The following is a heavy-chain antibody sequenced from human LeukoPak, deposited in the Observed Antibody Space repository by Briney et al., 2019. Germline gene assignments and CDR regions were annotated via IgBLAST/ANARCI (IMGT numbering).Heavy chain of an antibody. D-gene: IGHD6-13*01. V-gene: IGHV3-23*01. CDR2: ISGSGGST. CDR3: AKDLYISSWLPHHFKY. J-gene: IGHJ4*02. CDR1: GFTFSSYA. Sequence: SGGSLRLSCAASGFTFSSYAMSWVRQAPGKGLEWVSAISGSGGSTYYADSVKGRFTISRDNSKNTLYLQMNSLRAEDTAAYYCAKDLYISSWLPHHFKYWGQGTLVTVSS.